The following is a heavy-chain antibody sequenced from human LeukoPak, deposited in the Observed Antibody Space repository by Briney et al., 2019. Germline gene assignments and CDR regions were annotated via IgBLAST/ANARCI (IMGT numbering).Heavy chain of an antibody. Sequence: GGSLRLSCAASGFTFSSYWMSWVRQAPRKGLEWVANIKQDGSEKYYVDSVKGRFTTSRDNAKNSLYLQMNSLRAEGTAVYYCARDQPYDYVWGSYTDYWGQGTLVTVSS. CDR2: IKQDGSEK. CDR3: ARDQPYDYVWGSYTDY. J-gene: IGHJ4*02. V-gene: IGHV3-7*01. CDR1: GFTFSSYW. D-gene: IGHD3-16*01.